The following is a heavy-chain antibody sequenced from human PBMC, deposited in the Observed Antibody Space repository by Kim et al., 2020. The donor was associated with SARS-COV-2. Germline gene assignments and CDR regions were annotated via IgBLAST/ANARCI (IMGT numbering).Heavy chain of an antibody. J-gene: IGHJ4*02. D-gene: IGHD3-10*02. CDR3: ARGGPMWGSSPSDY. Sequence: GGSLRLSCAASGFSFSAHWMSWVRQAPGKGLEWVANIKRDESEKYYVDSVKGRFTISRDNAKNSLYLQMNGLRADDTAVYYCARGGPMWGSSPSDYWGQGTLVTVSS. V-gene: IGHV3-7*03. CDR2: IKRDESEK. CDR1: GFSFSAHW.